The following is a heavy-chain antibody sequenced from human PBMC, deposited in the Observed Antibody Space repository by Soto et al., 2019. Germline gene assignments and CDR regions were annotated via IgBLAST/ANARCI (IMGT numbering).Heavy chain of an antibody. V-gene: IGHV5-51*01. Sequence: PGESLKISCKGSGYSFTSYWIGWVRQMPGKGLEWMGIIYPGDSDTRYSPSFQGQVTISADKSISTAYLQWSSLKASDTAMYYCATPFRYSRGQKPKPDSSTSSGMDAGGKGTRVT. CDR1: GYSFTSYW. J-gene: IGHJ6*04. CDR2: IYPGDSDT. D-gene: IGHD6-19*01. CDR3: ATPFRYSRGQKPKPDSSTSSGMDA.